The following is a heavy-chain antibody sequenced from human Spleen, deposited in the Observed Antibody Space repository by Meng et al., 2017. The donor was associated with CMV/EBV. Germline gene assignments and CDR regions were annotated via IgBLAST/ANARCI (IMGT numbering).Heavy chain of an antibody. CDR3: ARDPNADCDNDCYAPDY. CDR2: INAYNGNT. CDR1: YTFRSNS. J-gene: IGHJ4*02. Sequence: YTFRSNSITWVRQAPGQGLEWMGWINAYNGNTNYAQKFQGRVTMTTDSSTSTAYMELRSLRSDDTAVFYCARDPNADCDNDCYAPDYWGQGTLVTVSS. V-gene: IGHV1-18*01. D-gene: IGHD2-2*01.